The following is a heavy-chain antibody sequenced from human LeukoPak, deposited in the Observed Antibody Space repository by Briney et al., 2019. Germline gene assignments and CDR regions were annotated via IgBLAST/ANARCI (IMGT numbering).Heavy chain of an antibody. CDR2: IYSGGST. V-gene: IGHV3-66*01. CDR3: ARTRGYSYGSYYYYYGMDV. J-gene: IGHJ6*02. CDR1: GFTFNNYA. D-gene: IGHD5-18*01. Sequence: GGSLRLSCAASGFTFNNYAMYWVRQAPGKGLEWVSVIYSGGSTYYADSVKGRFTISRDNSKNTLYLQMNSLRAEDTAVYYCARTRGYSYGSYYYYYGMDVWGQGTTVTVSS.